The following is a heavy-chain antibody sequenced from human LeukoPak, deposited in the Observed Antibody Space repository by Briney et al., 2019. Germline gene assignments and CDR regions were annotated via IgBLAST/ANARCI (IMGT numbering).Heavy chain of an antibody. Sequence: PGRSLRLSCADSGFTFSSYAMSWVRQAPGKGLEWVSAISGSGDSTYYADSVKCRFTISRDNSKNTMYLQMNSLRAEDTAVYYCAKVSQWLQNLDYWGQGTLVTVSS. CDR1: GFTFSSYA. CDR2: ISGSGDST. CDR3: AKVSQWLQNLDY. J-gene: IGHJ4*02. V-gene: IGHV3-23*01. D-gene: IGHD6-19*01.